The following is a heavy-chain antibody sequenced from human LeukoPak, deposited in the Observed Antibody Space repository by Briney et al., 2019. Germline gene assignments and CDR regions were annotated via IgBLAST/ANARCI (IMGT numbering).Heavy chain of an antibody. CDR3: ATHVFVNIDAFDI. V-gene: IGHV3-7*01. CDR2: IKEDGSET. J-gene: IGHJ3*02. D-gene: IGHD3-10*01. Sequence: GGSLRLSCAASGFTFKKYWMNWVRQVPGKGLECLANIKEDGSETYYADSVKGRFTISRDNPKNLLFLQINSLRVEDTAVYYCATHVFVNIDAFDIWGQGTMVTVSS. CDR1: GFTFKKYW.